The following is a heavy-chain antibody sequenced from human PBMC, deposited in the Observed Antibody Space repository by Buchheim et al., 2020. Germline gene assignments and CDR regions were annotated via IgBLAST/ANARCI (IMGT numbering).Heavy chain of an antibody. CDR3: ARGLSAVPRTRVFDY. D-gene: IGHD1-7*01. CDR1: KFTFRANP. CDR2: MSYDGTNK. V-gene: IGHV3-30-3*01. Sequence: QVHLVESGGGVVQPGNSLRLSCVVSKFTFRANPVHWVRQAPGKGPEWVAFMSYDGTNKYYADSVEGRFTISRDTSKNTLYLGMNSLRGEQTAVYYCARGLSAVPRTRVFDYWGQGTL. J-gene: IGHJ4*02.